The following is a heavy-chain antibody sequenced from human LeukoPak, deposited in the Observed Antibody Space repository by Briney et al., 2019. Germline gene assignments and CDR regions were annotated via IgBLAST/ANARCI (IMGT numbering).Heavy chain of an antibody. CDR1: GFTFSSYA. J-gene: IGHJ6*02. Sequence: GGSLRLSCAASGFTFSSYAMSWVRQAPGKGLEWVSAIIGSGGSTYYADSVKGRFTISRDNSKNTLYLQMNSLRAEDTAVYYCAKDLESSISDYYYGMDVWGQGTTVTVSS. V-gene: IGHV3-23*01. CDR3: AKDLESSISDYYYGMDV. CDR2: IIGSGGST. D-gene: IGHD6-13*01.